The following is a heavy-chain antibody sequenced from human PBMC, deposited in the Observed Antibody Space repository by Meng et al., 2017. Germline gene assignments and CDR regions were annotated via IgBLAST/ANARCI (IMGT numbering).Heavy chain of an antibody. V-gene: IGHV4-4*02. J-gene: IGHJ4*02. Sequence: LQVLGPGLVKSSGTLSLTCAVSVGSISSNEWWSWVRQPPGKGLEWIGEVYHNGNANYNPSLKSRVTISVDKSKNQFSPKLSFVAAADTAIYYCARELDAVGVTAYDLWGQGTLVTVSS. D-gene: IGHD2-21*02. CDR3: ARELDAVGVTAYDL. CDR2: VYHNGNA. CDR1: VGSISSNEW.